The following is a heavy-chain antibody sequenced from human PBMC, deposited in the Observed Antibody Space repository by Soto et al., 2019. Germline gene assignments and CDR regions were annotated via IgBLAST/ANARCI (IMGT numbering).Heavy chain of an antibody. CDR2: IYSNGST. J-gene: IGHJ3*02. V-gene: IGHV3-66*01. CDR3: ARDIVVKGSADNEDAYDI. Sequence: EVQVVESGGDLVQPGGSLRLSCAATGFTVSSRFMSWVRQAPGKGLEWMAVIYSNGSTYYADSVRGRFIISRDSSKNTMYLQMNSLRAEDTAVYYCARDIVVKGSADNEDAYDIWGQGTMVTVSS. CDR1: GFTVSSRF. D-gene: IGHD2-2*01.